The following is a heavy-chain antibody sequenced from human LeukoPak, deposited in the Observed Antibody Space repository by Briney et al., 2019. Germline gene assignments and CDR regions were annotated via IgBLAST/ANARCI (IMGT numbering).Heavy chain of an antibody. V-gene: IGHV4-59*01. CDR3: ARGGMRYYDSGGHDY. D-gene: IGHD3-22*01. CDR1: NGSISSYF. Sequence: SETLSLTCSVSNGSISSYFWNWVRLPPGKGLEWIGYIYYSGSTSYNPSLKSRVTISLDTSKNQFSLKVSSVTAADTAVYYCARGGMRYYDSGGHDYWGQGTLVTVSS. J-gene: IGHJ4*02. CDR2: IYYSGST.